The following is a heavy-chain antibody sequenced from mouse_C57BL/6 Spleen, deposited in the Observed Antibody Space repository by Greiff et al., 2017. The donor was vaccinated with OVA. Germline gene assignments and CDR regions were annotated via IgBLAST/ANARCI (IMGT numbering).Heavy chain of an antibody. Sequence: VKLLESGAELVKPGASVKLSCKASGYTFTEYTIHWVKQRPGQGLEWIGWFYPGSGSIKYNEKFKDKATLTADKSSSTVYMELSRLTSEDSAVYFCARHEDRSRGRYYFDYWGQGTTLTVSS. J-gene: IGHJ2*01. D-gene: IGHD1-1*01. CDR3: ARHEDRSRGRYYFDY. CDR2: FYPGSGSI. V-gene: IGHV1-62-2*01. CDR1: GYTFTEYT.